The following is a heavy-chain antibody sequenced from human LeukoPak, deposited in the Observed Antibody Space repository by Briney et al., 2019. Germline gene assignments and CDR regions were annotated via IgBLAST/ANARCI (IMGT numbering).Heavy chain of an antibody. CDR1: GFTFISYG. J-gene: IGHJ4*02. V-gene: IGHV3-30*02. CDR2: IRYDGSNK. D-gene: IGHD6-13*01. Sequence: GGAPRISSAASGFTFISYGMPLGRQAPGKGLEWVAFIRYDGSNKYYADSVKGRFTISRDNSKNTLYLQMNSLRAEDTAVYYCANCGAAAGYWGQGTLVTVSS. CDR3: ANCGAAAGY.